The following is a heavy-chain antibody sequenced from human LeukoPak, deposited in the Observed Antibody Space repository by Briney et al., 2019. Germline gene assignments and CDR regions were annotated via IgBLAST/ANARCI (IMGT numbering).Heavy chain of an antibody. CDR3: ARTQYYYDSSGYSLYYYYYCMDV. D-gene: IGHD3-22*01. CDR1: GYTFTSYG. J-gene: IGHJ6*03. CDR2: ISAYNGNT. Sequence: ASVKVSCKAPGYTFTSYGISWVRQAPGQGLEWMGWISAYNGNTNYAQKLQGRVTMTTDTSTSTAYVELRSLRSDDTAVYYCARTQYYYDSSGYSLYYYYYCMDVWGKGTTVTVSS. V-gene: IGHV1-18*01.